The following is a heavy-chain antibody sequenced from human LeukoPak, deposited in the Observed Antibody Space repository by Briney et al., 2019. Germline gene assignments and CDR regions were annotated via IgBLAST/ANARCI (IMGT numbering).Heavy chain of an antibody. CDR2: IIPILGIA. CDR1: GGTFISYA. D-gene: IGHD3-22*01. V-gene: IGHV1-69*04. Sequence: SVKVSCKASGGTFISYAISWVRQAPGQGLEWRGRIIPILGIANYAQKFQGRVTITADKSTSTAYMELSSLRSEDTAVYYCARRYYDSSGYYFFDYWGQGTLVTVSS. J-gene: IGHJ4*02. CDR3: ARRYYDSSGYYFFDY.